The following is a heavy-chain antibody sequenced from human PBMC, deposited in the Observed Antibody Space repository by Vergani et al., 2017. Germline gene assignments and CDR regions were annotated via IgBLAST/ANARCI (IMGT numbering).Heavy chain of an antibody. CDR2: MNPKSGNT. V-gene: IGHV1-8*01. CDR1: GYNFTSFD. J-gene: IGHJ5*02. Sequence: QEQLVQSGAEVRKPGASVKVSCKASGYNFTSFDINWVRLATGQGLEWMGWMNPKSGNTAYADKFQGRITMTRDSSTDTVYMEMKSLRSEDTAIYFCARDFLDSKYRHNWFGPWVQGTVVTVSS. CDR3: ARDFLDSKYRHNWFGP. D-gene: IGHD3/OR15-3a*01.